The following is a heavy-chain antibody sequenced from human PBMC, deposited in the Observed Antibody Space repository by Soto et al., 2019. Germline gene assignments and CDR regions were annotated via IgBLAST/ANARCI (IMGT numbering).Heavy chain of an antibody. Sequence: SETLSLTCTVSGDSRDISSYYCGWIRQPPGKGLEWIGSMYYSGSTYYNPSLKSRVTISVDTSKNQFSLKLSSVTAADTAVYYCARHPDYYDSSGYYGYWFDPWGQGTLVTVSS. CDR1: GDSRDISSYY. V-gene: IGHV4-39*01. CDR3: ARHPDYYDSSGYYGYWFDP. D-gene: IGHD3-22*01. J-gene: IGHJ5*02. CDR2: MYYSGST.